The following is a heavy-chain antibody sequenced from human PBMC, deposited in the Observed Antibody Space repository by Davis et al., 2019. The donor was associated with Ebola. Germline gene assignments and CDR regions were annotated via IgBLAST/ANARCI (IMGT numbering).Heavy chain of an antibody. V-gene: IGHV3-23*01. CDR1: GFTFSSFA. D-gene: IGHD6-19*01. CDR3: AREEEQWLVDPNFDY. CDR2: ISNSGDST. J-gene: IGHJ4*02. Sequence: GGSLRLSCAASGFTFSSFAMTWVRQAPGKGLEWVSTISNSGDSTYYADSVTGRFTISRDNAKNSLYLQMNSLRAEDTAVYYCAREEEQWLVDPNFDYWGQGTLVTVSS.